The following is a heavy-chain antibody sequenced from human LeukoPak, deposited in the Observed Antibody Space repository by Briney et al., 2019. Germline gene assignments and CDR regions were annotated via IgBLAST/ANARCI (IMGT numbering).Heavy chain of an antibody. CDR3: AKHVTGDEAFNI. J-gene: IGHJ3*02. Sequence: GESLKISCKGSGYSFSSYWIGWVRPMPGKGLEWMGIIYPGDSDTRYSPSFQAQVTISADRSISTAYLEWSSLKASDSAMYYCAKHVTGDEAFNIWGQGTMVTVSS. V-gene: IGHV5-51*01. CDR2: IYPGDSDT. D-gene: IGHD7-27*01. CDR1: GYSFSSYW.